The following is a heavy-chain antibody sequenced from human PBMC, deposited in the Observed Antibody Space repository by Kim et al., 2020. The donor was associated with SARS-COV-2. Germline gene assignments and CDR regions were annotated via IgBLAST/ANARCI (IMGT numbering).Heavy chain of an antibody. CDR3: ARAPSITIFGVVAFLDV. J-gene: IGHJ6*02. Sequence: SETLSLTCTVSGGSISSYYWSWIRQPPGKGLEWIGYIYYSRSTNYNPSLKSRVTISVDTSKNQFSLKLSSVTAADTAVYYCARAPSITIFGVVAFLDVWGQGTTVTVSS. CDR1: GGSISSYY. CDR2: IYYSRST. V-gene: IGHV4-59*01. D-gene: IGHD3-3*01.